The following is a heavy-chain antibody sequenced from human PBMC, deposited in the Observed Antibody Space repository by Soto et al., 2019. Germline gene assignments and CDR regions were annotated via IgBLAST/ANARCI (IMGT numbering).Heavy chain of an antibody. V-gene: IGHV4-39*02. CDR3: SRRAPEGFDP. CDR1: GGSIATSSYF. J-gene: IGHJ5*02. Sequence: QLRLQESGPRLAKPSETLSLTCTVSGGSIATSSYFWAWIRRPPGKGLEWIGRIDYRGTIYNNPSLKSRVTISVDTSKNHFSLNLDPVTPADTALYFCSRRAPEGFDPWGQGTLVAVSS. CDR2: IDYRGTI.